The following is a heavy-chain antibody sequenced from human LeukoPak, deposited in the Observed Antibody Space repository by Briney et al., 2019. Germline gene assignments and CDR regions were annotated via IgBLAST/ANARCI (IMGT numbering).Heavy chain of an antibody. CDR3: AITNYYDGSGRFDY. CDR1: GYTFTGYY. J-gene: IGHJ4*02. V-gene: IGHV1-2*02. Sequence: ASVKVSCKASGYTFTGYYMHWVRQAPGQGLEWMGWMNPNSGGTNYAQKFQGRVTTTRDTSISTAYMELSRPRSDDTAVYYCAITNYYDGSGRFDYWGQGTLVTVSS. CDR2: MNPNSGGT. D-gene: IGHD3-22*01.